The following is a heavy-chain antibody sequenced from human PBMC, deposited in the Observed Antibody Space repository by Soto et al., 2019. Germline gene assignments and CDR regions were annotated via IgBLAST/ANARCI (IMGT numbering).Heavy chain of an antibody. D-gene: IGHD2-2*01. Sequence: SVKVSCKTSGGTFSSYAISWVRQAPGQGLEWMGGIVPIVDTSNYAQKLQGRVTMTTDTSTSTAYMELRSLRSDDTAVYYCARDDIVLVPGAALPYYSGMDVWGQGTTVTVSS. CDR1: GGTFSSYA. CDR3: ARDDIVLVPGAALPYYSGMDV. CDR2: IVPIVDTS. J-gene: IGHJ6*02. V-gene: IGHV1-69*05.